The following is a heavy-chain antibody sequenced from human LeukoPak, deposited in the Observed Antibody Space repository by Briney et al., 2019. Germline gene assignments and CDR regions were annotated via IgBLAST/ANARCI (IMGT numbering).Heavy chain of an antibody. V-gene: IGHV4-39*01. CDR3: ARHRTMVRGVPNYYYYYMDV. J-gene: IGHJ6*03. Sequence: SETLSLTCTVSGGSISSGSYYWSWIRQPPGKGLEWIGEINHSGSTNYNPSLKSRVTISVDTSKNQFSLKLSSVTAADTAVYYCARHRTMVRGVPNYYYYYMDVWGKGTTVTISS. CDR2: INHSGST. CDR1: GGSISSGSYY. D-gene: IGHD3-10*01.